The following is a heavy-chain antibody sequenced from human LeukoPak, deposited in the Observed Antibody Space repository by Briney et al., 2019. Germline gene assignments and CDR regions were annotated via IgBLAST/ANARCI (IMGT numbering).Heavy chain of an antibody. J-gene: IGHJ4*02. CDR3: TRADRSVDY. V-gene: IGHV3-11*06. CDR1: GFNFSDYY. Sequence: GGSLRLSCAASGFNFSDYYMNWIRQAPGRGLEYISYISGSSSDTNYADSVKGRFTISRDNAKNSLCLQMNSLRVEDTAIYYCTRADRSVDYWGQGTLVTVSS. CDR2: ISGSSSDT.